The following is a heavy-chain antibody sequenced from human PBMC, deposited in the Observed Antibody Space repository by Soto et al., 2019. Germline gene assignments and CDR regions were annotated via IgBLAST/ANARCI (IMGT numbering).Heavy chain of an antibody. Sequence: SGFTFSSYSMDWVRQAQLKGRGWISYISSSSSSTIYYADFVKGRFTMSRDNAKNSLYLQMNSLRAEDTAVYYCARGHSSSSIRFDPWGQGTLVTVSS. CDR2: ISSSSSSTI. V-gene: IGHV3-48*01. J-gene: IGHJ5*02. CDR3: ARGHSSSSIRFDP. D-gene: IGHD6-6*01. CDR1: GFTFSSYS.